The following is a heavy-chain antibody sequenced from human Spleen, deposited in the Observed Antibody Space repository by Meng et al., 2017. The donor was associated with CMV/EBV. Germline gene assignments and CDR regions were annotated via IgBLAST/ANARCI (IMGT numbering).Heavy chain of an antibody. CDR1: GFTVSSDY. CDR3: AKTKGYCTTTSCYNSFFDH. J-gene: IGHJ4*02. D-gene: IGHD2-2*02. V-gene: IGHV3-53*01. Sequence: GESLKISCAASGFTVSSDYMSWVRQAPGKGLEWVSVLYSGGGTYYADSVKGRFTISRDNSRNMMYLEMNSLRAEDTAKYYCAKTKGYCTTTSCYNSFFDHWGPGTLVTVSS. CDR2: LYSGGGT.